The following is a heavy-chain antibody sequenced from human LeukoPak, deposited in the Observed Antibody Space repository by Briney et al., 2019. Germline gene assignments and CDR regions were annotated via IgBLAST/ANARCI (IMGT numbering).Heavy chain of an antibody. CDR2: ISAYNGNT. D-gene: IGHD6-19*01. J-gene: IGHJ3*02. Sequence: ASVNVSCTASAYPFTSCGSSWVRQAPAQGFEWMGCISAYNGNTNYAQTLQGRVTITTDTSTSTAYMELRSLRSDDTSVYYCARPYSSGWSPDAFDIWGQGTMVTVSS. CDR1: AYPFTSCG. V-gene: IGHV1-18*01. CDR3: ARPYSSGWSPDAFDI.